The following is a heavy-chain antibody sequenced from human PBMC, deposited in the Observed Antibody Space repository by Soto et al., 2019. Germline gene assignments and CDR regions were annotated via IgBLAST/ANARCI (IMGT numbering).Heavy chain of an antibody. CDR2: ITGSGGTT. CDR1: GFSFNSYT. CDR3: AKVSEVASITSLWDY. J-gene: IGHJ4*02. Sequence: VQLLESGGGLVQPGGSLRLSCAASGFSFNSYTMSWGRQAPGKGLQWVSTITGSGGTTSYSDSEKGRFTISRDDSKNTLYLQMNSLRAEDTAVYFCAKVSEVASITSLWDYWGQGTLVTVSS. D-gene: IGHD5-12*01. V-gene: IGHV3-23*01.